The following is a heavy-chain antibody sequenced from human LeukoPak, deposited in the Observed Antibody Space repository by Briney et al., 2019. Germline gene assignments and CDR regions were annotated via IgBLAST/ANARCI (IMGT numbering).Heavy chain of an antibody. CDR3: ARQTYYDSSGYYSPY. D-gene: IGHD3-22*01. Sequence: GGSLRLSCAASGFNFSSYSMNWVRQAPGKGLEWVSSISSSSSYIYYADSVKGRFTISRDNAKNSLYLQMNSLRAEDTAVYYCARQTYYDSSGYYSPYWGQGTLVTVSS. CDR1: GFNFSSYS. CDR2: ISSSSSYI. J-gene: IGHJ4*02. V-gene: IGHV3-21*01.